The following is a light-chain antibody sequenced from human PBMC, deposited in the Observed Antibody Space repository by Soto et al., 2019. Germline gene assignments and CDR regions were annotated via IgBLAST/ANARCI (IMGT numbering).Light chain of an antibody. J-gene: IGLJ3*02. CDR2: DVT. CDR1: SSDVGGYNY. V-gene: IGLV2-11*01. Sequence: QSVLTQPRSVSGSPGQSVTISCTGTSSDVGGYNYVSWYQQHPGKAPKVMIYDVTKRPSGVPDRFSGSKSGNTASLTISGLQAEDEADYYCCSFAGSSHWVFGGGTQLTVL. CDR3: CSFAGSSHWV.